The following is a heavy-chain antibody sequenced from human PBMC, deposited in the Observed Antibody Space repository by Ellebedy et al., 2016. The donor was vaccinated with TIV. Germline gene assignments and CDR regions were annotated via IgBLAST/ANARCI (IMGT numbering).Heavy chain of an antibody. CDR3: ARNASGAADV. CDR1: GYTFTSYG. V-gene: IGHV1-18*04. Sequence: AASVKVSCKASGYTFTSYGISWVRQAPGQGLEWMGYISAYNGYTKYTQKLQGRVTMTKDTSTSTAYMELRSLRSDDTAVYYCARNASGAADVWGQGTTVTVSS. CDR2: ISAYNGYT. D-gene: IGHD3-10*01. J-gene: IGHJ6*02.